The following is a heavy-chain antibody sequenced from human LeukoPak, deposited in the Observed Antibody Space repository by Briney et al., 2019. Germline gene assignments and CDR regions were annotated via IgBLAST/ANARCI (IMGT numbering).Heavy chain of an antibody. J-gene: IGHJ6*02. CDR3: ATVYYYDSSGQNRKDYYYGMDV. D-gene: IGHD3-22*01. CDR2: IIPVFGTA. Sequence: SVKVSCKASGGTFSSYAISWVRQAPGQGLEWMGGIIPVFGTANYAQKFQGRVTITADESTSTAYMELSSLRSEDTAVYYCATVYYYDSSGQNRKDYYYGMDVWGQGTTVTVSS. CDR1: GGTFSSYA. V-gene: IGHV1-69*13.